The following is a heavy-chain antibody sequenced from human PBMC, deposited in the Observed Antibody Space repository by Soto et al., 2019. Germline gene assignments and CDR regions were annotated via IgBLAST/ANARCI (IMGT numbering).Heavy chain of an antibody. V-gene: IGHV4-31*03. CDR1: GGSISSGGYY. Sequence: QVQLQESGPGLVKPSQTLFLTCTVSGGSISSGGYYWSWIRQHPGKGLEWIGYIYYSGSTYYNPSLKSRVTISVDTSKNQFSLKLSSVTAADTAVYYCARTGERWILGYYFDYWGQGTLVTVSS. CDR3: ARTGERWILGYYFDY. CDR2: IYYSGST. D-gene: IGHD2-2*03. J-gene: IGHJ4*02.